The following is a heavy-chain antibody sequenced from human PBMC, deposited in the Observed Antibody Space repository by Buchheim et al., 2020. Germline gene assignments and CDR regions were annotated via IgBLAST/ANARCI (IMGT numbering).Heavy chain of an antibody. D-gene: IGHD3-10*01. CDR3: ARDNGFGESLNWCDP. V-gene: IGHV3-48*01. CDR2: ISSGSGTI. CDR1: GFNFGDYT. J-gene: IGHJ5*02. Sequence: EVQLVESGGGLVQPGESLRLSCAASGFNFGDYTMNWVRQTPGKGLEWVSHISSGSGTIYYADSVKGRFTISRDNAKSSLYLQMSSLRVEDTAVYYCARDNGFGESLNWCDPWGQGTL.